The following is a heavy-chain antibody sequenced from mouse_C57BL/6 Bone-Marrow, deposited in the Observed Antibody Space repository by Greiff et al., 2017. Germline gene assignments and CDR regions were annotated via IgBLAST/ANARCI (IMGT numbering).Heavy chain of an antibody. CDR3: AGRDYYGSSPFAY. D-gene: IGHD1-1*01. CDR2: IYPYNGVS. CDR1: GYSFTGYY. J-gene: IGHJ3*01. V-gene: IGHV1-31*01. Sequence: VQLQQSGPELVKPGASVKISCKASGYSFTGYYMHWVKQSHGNILDWIGYIYPYNGVSSYNQKFKGKATLTADKSSSTAYMQLSSLTSEDSAVYYCAGRDYYGSSPFAYWGQGTLVTVSA.